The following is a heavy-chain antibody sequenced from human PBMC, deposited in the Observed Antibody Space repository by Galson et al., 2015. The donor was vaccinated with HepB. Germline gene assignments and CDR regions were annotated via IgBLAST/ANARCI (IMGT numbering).Heavy chain of an antibody. V-gene: IGHV4-30-2*01. CDR1: GVSINSPDYS. D-gene: IGHD3-3*01. CDR2: IYDSGNT. Sequence: LSLTCAVSGVSINSPDYSWSWIRQAPGKGLEYIGNIYDSGNTYYNPSLQSRVTISLDRSKNQFSLKLRSVTAADTALYYCARADGFWSGDYTGGWFDPWGQGTLVTVSS. J-gene: IGHJ5*02. CDR3: ARADGFWSGDYTGGWFDP.